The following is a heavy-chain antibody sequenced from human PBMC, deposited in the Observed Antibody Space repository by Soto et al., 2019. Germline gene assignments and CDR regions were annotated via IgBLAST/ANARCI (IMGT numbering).Heavy chain of an antibody. J-gene: IGHJ6*02. V-gene: IGHV4-39*01. Sequence: SETLSLTCTVSGGSISSSSYYWGWIRQPPGKGLEWIGSIYYSGSTYYNPSLKSRVTISVDTSKNQFSLKLSSVTAADTAVYYCARRGQMYSSGREYYSYYGMDVWGQGTTVTVSS. CDR1: GGSISSSSYY. CDR3: ARRGQMYSSGREYYSYYGMDV. D-gene: IGHD6-19*01. CDR2: IYYSGST.